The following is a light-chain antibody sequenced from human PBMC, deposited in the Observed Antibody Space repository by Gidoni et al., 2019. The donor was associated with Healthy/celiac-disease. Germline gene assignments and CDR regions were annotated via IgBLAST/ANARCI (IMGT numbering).Light chain of an antibody. CDR2: GAS. Sequence: EIVLTQSPGTLSLSPGERATLSGRASQSVSSSYLAWYQQNPGQAPRLLIYGASSRATGIPDRFSGSGSGTDFTLTISRLEPEDFAVYYCQQYGSSLLYTFGQGTKLEI. CDR1: QSVSSSY. CDR3: QQYGSSLLYT. J-gene: IGKJ2*01. V-gene: IGKV3-20*01.